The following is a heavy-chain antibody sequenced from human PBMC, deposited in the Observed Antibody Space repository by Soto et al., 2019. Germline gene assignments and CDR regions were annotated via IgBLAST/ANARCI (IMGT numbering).Heavy chain of an antibody. J-gene: IGHJ6*02. D-gene: IGHD3-10*01. Sequence: QVHLVESGGGVVQPGGSLTLSCSVSDFAFRLHGIHWVRHTAGKGLEWVAMIWHDGTRKYFRDSVRGRFTISRDSAKNKVYLQMNNLRGDDSALYFYARDRSSSYSYAMDLWGQGTTVTVSS. CDR1: DFAFRLHG. CDR3: ARDRSSSYSYAMDL. CDR2: IWHDGTRK. V-gene: IGHV3-33*01.